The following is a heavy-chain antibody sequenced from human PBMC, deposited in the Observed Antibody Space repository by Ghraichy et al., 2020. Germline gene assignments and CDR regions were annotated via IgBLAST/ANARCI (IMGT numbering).Heavy chain of an antibody. D-gene: IGHD4-23*01. V-gene: IGHV3-48*02. Sequence: GESLNISCEGSGFTFSSYSMNWVRQSPGKGLEWVSYITSSSSFKSYTDSVKGRFTISRDNAQKSLYLQMNSLRDEDTAVYYCARGSTVVRFYYYGGMDVWGQGTTVTVSS. J-gene: IGHJ6*02. CDR1: GFTFSSYS. CDR3: ARGSTVVRFYYYGGMDV. CDR2: ITSSSSFK.